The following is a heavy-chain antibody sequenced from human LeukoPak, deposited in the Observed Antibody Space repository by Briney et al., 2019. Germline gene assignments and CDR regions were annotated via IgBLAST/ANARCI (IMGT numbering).Heavy chain of an antibody. D-gene: IGHD3-16*01. J-gene: IGHJ3*02. Sequence: VASVKVSCKASGGTFSSYAISWVRQAPGQGLEWMGGIIPIFGTANYAQKFQGRVAITADESTSTAYMELSSLRSEDTAVYYCARDRYGILGVAFDIWGQGTMVTVSS. CDR1: GGTFSSYA. CDR3: ARDRYGILGVAFDI. CDR2: IIPIFGTA. V-gene: IGHV1-69*13.